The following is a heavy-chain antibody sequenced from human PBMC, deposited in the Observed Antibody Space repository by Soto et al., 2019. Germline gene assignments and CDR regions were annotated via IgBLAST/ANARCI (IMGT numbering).Heavy chain of an antibody. J-gene: IGHJ6*02. Sequence: SETLSLTCTVSGGSIGSSSFYWGWIRQPPGKGLEWIGSIYYSGITYYNPSLNSRVTVSVDTSKNQFSLKVTSVTAADTAVYYCARLHGYCISSSCHGHYAMDVWGQGTTVTVSS. CDR1: GGSIGSSSFY. CDR2: IYYSGIT. D-gene: IGHD2-2*01. CDR3: ARLHGYCISSSCHGHYAMDV. V-gene: IGHV4-39*01.